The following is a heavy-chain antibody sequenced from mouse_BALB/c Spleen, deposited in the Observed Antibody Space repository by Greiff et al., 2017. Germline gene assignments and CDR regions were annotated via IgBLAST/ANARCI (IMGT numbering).Heavy chain of an antibody. V-gene: IGHV5-12-1*01. CDR1: GFAFSSYD. J-gene: IGHJ2*01. CDR2: ISSGGGST. Sequence: EVMLVESGGGLVKPGGSLKLSCAASGFAFSSYDMSWVRQTPEKRLEWVAYISSGGGSTYYPDTVKGRFTISRDNAKNTLYLQMSSLKSEDTAMYYCATGDYPDYWGQGTTLTVSS. CDR3: ATGDYPDY. D-gene: IGHD2-4*01.